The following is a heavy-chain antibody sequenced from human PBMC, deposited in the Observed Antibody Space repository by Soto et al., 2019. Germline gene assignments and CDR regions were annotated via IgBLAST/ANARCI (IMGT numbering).Heavy chain of an antibody. J-gene: IGHJ4*02. Sequence: ASVKVSCTVSGYTLTELSMHWVRQAPGKGLEWMGGFDPEDGETIYAQKFQGRVTMTEDTSTDTAYMELSSLRSEDMAVYYCATDIWFGEFVADWGQGTLVTVSS. D-gene: IGHD3-10*01. V-gene: IGHV1-24*01. CDR3: ATDIWFGEFVAD. CDR2: FDPEDGET. CDR1: GYTLTELS.